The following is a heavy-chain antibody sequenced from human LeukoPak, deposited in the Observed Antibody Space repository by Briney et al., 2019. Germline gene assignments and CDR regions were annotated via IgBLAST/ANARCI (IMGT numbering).Heavy chain of an antibody. Sequence: ASVKVSCKASGYTFTGYYMHWVRQAPGQGLEWMGWINPNSGGTNFAQQFQGRVTMTRDTSISTAYMELSRLRSDDTAVYYCAREAGSSWYLNYFDYWGQGTLVTVSS. J-gene: IGHJ4*02. D-gene: IGHD6-13*01. CDR1: GYTFTGYY. CDR2: INPNSGGT. CDR3: AREAGSSWYLNYFDY. V-gene: IGHV1-2*02.